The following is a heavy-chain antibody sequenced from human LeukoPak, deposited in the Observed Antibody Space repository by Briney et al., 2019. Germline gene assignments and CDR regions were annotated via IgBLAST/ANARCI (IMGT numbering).Heavy chain of an antibody. D-gene: IGHD6-13*01. CDR2: ISGSGGST. CDR3: AKDGGDSSSWYPLDY. J-gene: IGHJ4*02. CDR1: GFTFSSYA. V-gene: IGHV3-23*01. Sequence: PGGSLRLSCAASGFTFSSYAMSWVRQAPGKGLEWVSAISGSGGSTYYADSVKGRFTISRDNPKNTLYLQMNSLRAEDTAIYYCAKDGGDSSSWYPLDYWGQGTLVTVSS.